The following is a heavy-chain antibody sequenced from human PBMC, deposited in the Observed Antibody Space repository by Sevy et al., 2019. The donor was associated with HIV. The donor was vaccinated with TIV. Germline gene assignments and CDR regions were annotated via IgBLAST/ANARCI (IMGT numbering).Heavy chain of an antibody. V-gene: IGHV3-23*01. CDR1: GFTFSSYA. J-gene: IGHJ4*02. CDR2: ISGSGGST. Sequence: GGSLRLSCAASGFTFSSYAMSWVRQAPGKGLEWVSGISGSGGSTYFADSVKGRFTISRDNSKNTLYLQMNSLRAEDTAVYYCAMRDGYIDFDYWGQGTLVTVSS. D-gene: IGHD5-12*01. CDR3: AMRDGYIDFDY.